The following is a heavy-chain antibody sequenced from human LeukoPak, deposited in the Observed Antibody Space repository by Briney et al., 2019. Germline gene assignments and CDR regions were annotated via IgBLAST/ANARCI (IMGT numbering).Heavy chain of an antibody. Sequence: SVKVSCKTSGGTFSSYAISWVRQAPGQGLEWMGRIIPIFGTANYAQKFQGRVTITTDESTSTAYMELSSLRSEDTAVYYCARNDDSSGYYPSNFQHWGQGTLVTVSS. D-gene: IGHD3-22*01. CDR1: GGTFSSYA. J-gene: IGHJ1*01. V-gene: IGHV1-69*05. CDR3: ARNDDSSGYYPSNFQH. CDR2: IIPIFGTA.